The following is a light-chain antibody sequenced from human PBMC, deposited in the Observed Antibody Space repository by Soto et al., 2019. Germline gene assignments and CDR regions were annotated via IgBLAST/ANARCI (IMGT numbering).Light chain of an antibody. Sequence: QLVLTQSPSASASLGASVKLTCTLSSGHSSYAIAWHQQQPEKGHRYLMKLDSDGSHTKGDAIPDRFSGSSSGAERYLTSSSLQSEDEADYYCQTWGTGIHVVFGGGTKVTVL. CDR1: SGHSSYA. CDR3: QTWGTGIHVV. V-gene: IGLV4-69*01. J-gene: IGLJ2*01. CDR2: LDSDGSH.